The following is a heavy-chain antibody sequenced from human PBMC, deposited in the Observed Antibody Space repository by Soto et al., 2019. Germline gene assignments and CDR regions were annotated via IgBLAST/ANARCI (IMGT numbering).Heavy chain of an antibody. CDR2: ISWNSGSI. J-gene: IGHJ3*02. V-gene: IGHV3-9*01. D-gene: IGHD6-19*01. Sequence: EVQLVESGGGLVQPGRSLRLSCAASGFTFDDYAMHWVRQAPGKGLEWVSGISWNSGSIGYADSVKGRFTISRDNAKNSLYLQMNSLRAEDTALYYCAKTDGIAVAYDAFDIWGQGTMVTVSS. CDR1: GFTFDDYA. CDR3: AKTDGIAVAYDAFDI.